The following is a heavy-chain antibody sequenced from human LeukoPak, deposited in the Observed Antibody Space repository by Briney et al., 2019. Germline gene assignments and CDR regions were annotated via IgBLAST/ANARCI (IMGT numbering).Heavy chain of an antibody. V-gene: IGHV4-59*01. CDR3: ARDLGYSYGYGYYGMDV. CDR2: IYYSGST. D-gene: IGHD5-18*01. CDR1: GVSISSYY. J-gene: IGHJ6*02. Sequence: SETLSLTCTVSGVSISSYYWSWIRQPPGKGLEWIGYIYYSGSTNYNPSLKSRVTISVDTSKNQFSLKLSSVTAADTAVYYCARDLGYSYGYGYYGMDVWGQGTTVTVSS.